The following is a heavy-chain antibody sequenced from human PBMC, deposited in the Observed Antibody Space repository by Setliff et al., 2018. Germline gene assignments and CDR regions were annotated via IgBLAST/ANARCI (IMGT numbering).Heavy chain of an antibody. Sequence: VASVKVSCKASGYTFISYDISWVRQAPGQGLEWMGWISIDDDKTKYAQKFQGRVTMTADTSTSTAYMELRSLRSDDTAVYYCASPRGAVAGTLDAFDIWGQGTMVTVSS. CDR1: GYTFISYD. D-gene: IGHD6-19*01. J-gene: IGHJ3*02. CDR2: ISIDDDKT. CDR3: ASPRGAVAGTLDAFDI. V-gene: IGHV1-18*01.